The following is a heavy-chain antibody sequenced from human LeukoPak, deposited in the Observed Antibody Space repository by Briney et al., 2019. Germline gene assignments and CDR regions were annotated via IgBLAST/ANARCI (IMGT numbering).Heavy chain of an antibody. CDR3: ARAGGGGRLRYFDWFNH. CDR1: GGSISSSSYY. J-gene: IGHJ5*02. Sequence: PSETLSLTCTVSGGSISSSSYYWGWIRQPPGKGLEWIGSIYHSGSTYYNPSLKSRVTISVDTSKNQFSLKLSSVTAADTAVYYCARAGGGGRLRYFDWFNHWGQGTLVTVSS. D-gene: IGHD3-9*01. CDR2: IYHSGST. V-gene: IGHV4-39*07.